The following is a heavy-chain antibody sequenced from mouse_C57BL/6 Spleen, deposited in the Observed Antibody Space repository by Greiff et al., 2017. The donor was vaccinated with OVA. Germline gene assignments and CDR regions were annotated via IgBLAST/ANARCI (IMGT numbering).Heavy chain of an antibody. Sequence: QVQLQQPGTELVKPGASVKLSCKASGYTFTSYWMHWVKQRPGQGLEWIGNINPSNGGTNYNEKFKSKATLTVDKSSSTAYMQLSSLTSEDSAVDYGARWGYGSSYVLYAMDYWGQGTSVTVSA. CDR1: GYTFTSYW. J-gene: IGHJ4*01. CDR2: INPSNGGT. CDR3: ARWGYGSSYVLYAMDY. V-gene: IGHV1-53*01. D-gene: IGHD1-1*01.